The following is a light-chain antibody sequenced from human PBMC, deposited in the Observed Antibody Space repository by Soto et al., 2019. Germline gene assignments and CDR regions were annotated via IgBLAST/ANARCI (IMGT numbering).Light chain of an antibody. J-gene: IGKJ1*01. CDR1: QSVRIN. V-gene: IGKV3-15*01. CDR2: DAS. CDR3: QQYNNWPPTWT. Sequence: EIVMTQSPATVSVSPGERATLSCRASQSVRINVAWYQQKPGQAPRLLIYDASTRATGTPARFSGSGSGTEFTLTISSLQSEDFAVYYCQQYNNWPPTWTFGQGTKVDIK.